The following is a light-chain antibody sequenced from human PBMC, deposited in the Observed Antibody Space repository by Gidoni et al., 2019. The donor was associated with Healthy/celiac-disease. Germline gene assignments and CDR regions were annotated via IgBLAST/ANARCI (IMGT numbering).Light chain of an antibody. CDR3: QQYNNWPLPWT. Sequence: EIVMTQSPATLSVSPGERATLSCRASQSVSINLAWYQQKPGQAPRLLIYGASTRATGIPARFSGSGSGTEFTLTISILQSEDFAVYYCQQYNNWPLPWTFGQGTKVEIK. CDR2: GAS. J-gene: IGKJ1*01. V-gene: IGKV3-15*01. CDR1: QSVSIN.